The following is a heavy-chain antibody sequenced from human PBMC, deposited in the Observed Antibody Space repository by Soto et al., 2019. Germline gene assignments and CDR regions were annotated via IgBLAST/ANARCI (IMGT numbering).Heavy chain of an antibody. CDR3: AKVSPMGYVFDF. CDR1: GFAFNTYS. V-gene: IGHV3-30-3*01. CDR2: ISYDGSNK. J-gene: IGHJ4*02. D-gene: IGHD5-12*01. Sequence: QTGGSLRLSCAASGFAFNTYSMHWVRQAPGRGLEWVEVISYDGSNKLYADSVKGRFTISRDNSKNTLYLEMNSLRGEDTAVYYCAKVSPMGYVFDFWGQGTLVTVSS.